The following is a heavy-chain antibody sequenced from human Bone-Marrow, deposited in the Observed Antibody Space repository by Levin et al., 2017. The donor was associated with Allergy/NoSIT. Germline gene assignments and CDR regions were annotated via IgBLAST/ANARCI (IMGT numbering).Heavy chain of an antibody. J-gene: IGHJ4*02. CDR3: ARGAACGGNCYYFDY. CDR2: INPSGGGT. D-gene: IGHD2-21*02. V-gene: IGHV1-46*01. CDR1: GYTFTSYY. Sequence: ASVKVSCRASGYTFTSYYIFWVRQAPGQGLEWMGVINPSGGGTNYAQKFQGRLTMTRDTSTTAVYMELSSLRSEDTAVYYCARGAACGGNCYYFDYWGQGTLVTVSS.